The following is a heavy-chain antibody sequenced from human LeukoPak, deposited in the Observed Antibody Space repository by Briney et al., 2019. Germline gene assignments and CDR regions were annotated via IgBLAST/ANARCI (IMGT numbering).Heavy chain of an antibody. CDR2: ITASGTAM. CDR1: GFTFSSYS. CDR3: ASSGSYRLDY. V-gene: IGHV3-48*02. Sequence: GGSLSPSCQPSGFTFSSYSMNWVRQPPGKGLEWVSHITASGTAMFYADSVKGRFTISRDNAKNSLYLQMNSLRDEDTAVYYCASSGSYRLDYWGQGTLVTVSS. D-gene: IGHD1-26*01. J-gene: IGHJ4*02.